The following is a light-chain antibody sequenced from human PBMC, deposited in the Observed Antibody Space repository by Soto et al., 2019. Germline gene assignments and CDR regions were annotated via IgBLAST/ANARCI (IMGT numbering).Light chain of an antibody. J-gene: IGLJ2*01. CDR3: SSNAGSNSVL. V-gene: IGLV2-8*01. CDR1: SSDVGGYTY. Sequence: QSALTQPPSASGSPGQSVTISCTGTSSDVGGYTYVSWYQQHPGKAPKLMIYELSKRPSGVPDRFSGSKSGNTASLTVSRPHAEDEADYNCSSNAGSNSVLFGGGTKLTVL. CDR2: ELS.